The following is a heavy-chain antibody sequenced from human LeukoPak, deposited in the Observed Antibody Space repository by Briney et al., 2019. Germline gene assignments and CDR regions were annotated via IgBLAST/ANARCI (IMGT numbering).Heavy chain of an antibody. CDR2: IWYDGNKK. D-gene: IGHD3-10*01. Sequence: PGGSLRLSCAASGFTFSTYGMHWVRQAPGKGLEWVATIWYDGNKKYYADSVKGRFTISRDNSQNTLFLQMNSLRVEDTAVYYCAKDRRQYGSVFDIWGQGTMVTVSS. CDR1: GFTFSTYG. V-gene: IGHV3-33*06. CDR3: AKDRRQYGSVFDI. J-gene: IGHJ3*02.